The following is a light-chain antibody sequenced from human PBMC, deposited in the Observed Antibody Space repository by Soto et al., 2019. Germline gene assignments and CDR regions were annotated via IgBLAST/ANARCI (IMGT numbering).Light chain of an antibody. CDR1: SSDVGSYNL. J-gene: IGLJ2*01. CDR2: EGT. CDR3: CSYAHDTRSGTVV. Sequence: QSVLTQPASVSGSAGRSITISCTGASSDVGSYNLVSWYQQNPGKAPKLMIYEGTKRPSGVSDRFSGSKSGNTASMTISGLQAEDEADYHCCSYAHDTRSGTVVFGGGTKLTVL. V-gene: IGLV2-23*01.